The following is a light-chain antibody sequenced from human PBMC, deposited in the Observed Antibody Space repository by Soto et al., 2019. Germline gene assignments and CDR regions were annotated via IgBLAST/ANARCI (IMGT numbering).Light chain of an antibody. CDR1: SSDVGSYNL. V-gene: IGLV2-23*01. CDR2: EGS. Sequence: QCALTQPASVSGSPGQSSTISCTGTSSDVGSYNLVSWYQQHPGKAPKLMIYEGSKRPSGVSNRFSGSKSGNTASLTISGLQAEDEADYYCCSYAGSSTVVFGGGTKLTVL. CDR3: CSYAGSSTVV. J-gene: IGLJ2*01.